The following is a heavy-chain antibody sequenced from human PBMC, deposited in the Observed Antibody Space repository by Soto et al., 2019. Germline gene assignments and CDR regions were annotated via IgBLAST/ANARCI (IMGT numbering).Heavy chain of an antibody. V-gene: IGHV4-28*01. CDR2: MHYSGST. CDR1: GYSISSANW. J-gene: IGHJ5*02. D-gene: IGHD3-16*01. Sequence: PSETLSLTCAVSGYSISSANWLGWILQPPWKGLEWIGYMHYSGSTHYSPSLRSRVTLSADTSKNQFSLTLSSVTAVDTAVYYCVRYVSGSNARWFGPWGQGTLVTVSS. CDR3: VRYVSGSNARWFGP.